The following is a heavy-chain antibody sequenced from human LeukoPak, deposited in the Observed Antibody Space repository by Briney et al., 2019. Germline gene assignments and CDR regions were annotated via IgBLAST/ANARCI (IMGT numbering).Heavy chain of an antibody. V-gene: IGHV3-23*01. CDR2: ISGSGGST. J-gene: IGHJ5*02. Sequence: PGGSLRLSCAASGFTFSSYAMSWVRQAPGKGLEWVSAISGSGGSTYYADSVKGRFTISRDNSKNTLYLQMNSLRAEDTAIYYCAKGSGSSWYSGWFDPWGQGTLVTVSS. D-gene: IGHD6-13*01. CDR1: GFTFSSYA. CDR3: AKGSGSSWYSGWFDP.